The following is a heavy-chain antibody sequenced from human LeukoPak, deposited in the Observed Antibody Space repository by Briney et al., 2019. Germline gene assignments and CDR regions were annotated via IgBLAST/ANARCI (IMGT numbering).Heavy chain of an antibody. J-gene: IGHJ4*02. Sequence: SETLSLTCTVSGGSMSSYYWSWIRRPPGKGLEWIGYIYYTGSTSYNPSLKSRVTISLYTSKSQFSLRLTSVTAADTAVYYCASHESSCHDPLTWGQGTLVTVSS. CDR2: IYYTGST. CDR1: GGSMSSYY. D-gene: IGHD5-12*01. CDR3: ASHESSCHDPLT. V-gene: IGHV4-59*08.